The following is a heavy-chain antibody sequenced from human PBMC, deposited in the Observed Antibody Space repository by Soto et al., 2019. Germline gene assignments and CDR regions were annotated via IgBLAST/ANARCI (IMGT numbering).Heavy chain of an antibody. V-gene: IGHV1-69*01. CDR1: GGTFSSYA. J-gene: IGHJ6*02. Sequence: QVQLVQSGAEVKKPGSSVKVSCKASGGTFSSYAISWVRQAPGQGLEWMGGISPISGTANYAPKFQGRGTMTAEESTRTAYMEPRSLRHAETAVYHCASSQVSSTSLDICSYYYDGVDVWGQGTTVTVSS. CDR3: ASSQVSSTSLDICSYYYDGVDV. CDR2: ISPISGTA. D-gene: IGHD2-2*01.